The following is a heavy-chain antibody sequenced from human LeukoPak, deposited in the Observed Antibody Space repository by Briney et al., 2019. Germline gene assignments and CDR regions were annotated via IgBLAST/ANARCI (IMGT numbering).Heavy chain of an antibody. J-gene: IGHJ4*02. CDR2: ISWNSVNI. CDR3: AKGGVYGDYYFDY. CDR1: GFTFDDYA. Sequence: GGSLRLSCAASGFTFDDYAMHWVRQAPGKGLEWVSGISWNSVNIGHEDSVKGRFTISRDNAKNSLHLQMNSLRAEDTALYYCAKGGVYGDYYFDYWGQGTLVTVSS. D-gene: IGHD4-17*01. V-gene: IGHV3-9*01.